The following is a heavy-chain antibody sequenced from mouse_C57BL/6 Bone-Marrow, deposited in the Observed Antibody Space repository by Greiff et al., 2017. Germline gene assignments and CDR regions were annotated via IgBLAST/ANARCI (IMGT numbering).Heavy chain of an antibody. V-gene: IGHV5-16*01. CDR1: GFTFRDYY. CDR3: ARTDYYGSSFAY. J-gene: IGHJ3*01. Sequence: EVKLVESEGGLVQPGSSMKLSCTASGFTFRDYYMAWVRQVPEKGLEWVANINYDGSSTYYLASLKSRFIISRDNAKNILYLQMSSLKSEDTATYYCARTDYYGSSFAYWGQGTLVTVSA. CDR2: INYDGSST. D-gene: IGHD1-1*01.